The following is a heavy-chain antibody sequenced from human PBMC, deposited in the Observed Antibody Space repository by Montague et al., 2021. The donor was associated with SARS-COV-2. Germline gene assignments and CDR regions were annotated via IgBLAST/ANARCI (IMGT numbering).Heavy chain of an antibody. D-gene: IGHD2-2*01. V-gene: IGHV4-59*01. CDR3: GSAQTTCFIANCVNYLDY. CDR1: GGSISGYY. J-gene: IGHJ4*02. Sequence: SETLSLTCTVSGGSISGYYWTWLRQPPGKGLEWLVDIYYTGSTKYNPSLKSRVTISIDTSKNQFSLKLRSVTAADTAVWFCGSAQTTCFIANCVNYLDYWGQGTPVTVSS. CDR2: IYYTGST.